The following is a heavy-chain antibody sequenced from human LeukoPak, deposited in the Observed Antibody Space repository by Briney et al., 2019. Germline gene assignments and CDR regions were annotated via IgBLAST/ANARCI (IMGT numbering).Heavy chain of an antibody. Sequence: GRSLRLSCAASGFTFSSYAMHWVRQAPGKGLEWVANIKQDGSEKYYVDSVKGRFTISRDNAKNSLYLQMNSLRAEDTAVYYCARVGDFWSVYPPPYYMDVWAKGPRSPSP. J-gene: IGHJ6*03. CDR2: IKQDGSEK. CDR1: GFTFSSYA. CDR3: ARVGDFWSVYPPPYYMDV. V-gene: IGHV3-7*01. D-gene: IGHD3-3*01.